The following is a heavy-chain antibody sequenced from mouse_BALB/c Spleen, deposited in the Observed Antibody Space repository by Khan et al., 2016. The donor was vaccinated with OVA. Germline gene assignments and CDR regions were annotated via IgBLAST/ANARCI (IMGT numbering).Heavy chain of an antibody. J-gene: IGHJ2*01. CDR1: GYSFTGYF. CDR3: TRIYRSDFDY. D-gene: IGHD1-1*01. Sequence: EVKLVESGPELVRPGASVKISCKASGYSFTGYFMNWVMQSHGKSLEWIGRINPHIGETFYNQRFKDKATLTVDESSTPAHMELRSLATEDAAVYYWTRIYRSDFDYWGQGTTLTVSS. CDR2: INPHIGET. V-gene: IGHV1-20*02.